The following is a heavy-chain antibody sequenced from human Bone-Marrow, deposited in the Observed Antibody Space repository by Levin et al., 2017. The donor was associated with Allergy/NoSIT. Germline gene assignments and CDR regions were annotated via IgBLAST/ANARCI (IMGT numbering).Heavy chain of an antibody. CDR1: NFTLKNYG. Sequence: GESLKISCEASNFTLKNYGFNWVRQSPGKGLEWIVYIRSGGDIFFYADSVRGRFSISRDDANNLVHLQMNSLRVEDTALYFCARDAGNSVLFDVWGRGTMVTVSS. CDR2: IRSGGDIF. CDR3: ARDAGNSVLFDV. V-gene: IGHV3-48*01. D-gene: IGHD4-23*01. J-gene: IGHJ3*01.